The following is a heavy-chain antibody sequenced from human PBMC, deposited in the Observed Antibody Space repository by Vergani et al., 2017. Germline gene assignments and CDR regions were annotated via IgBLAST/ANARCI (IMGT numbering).Heavy chain of an antibody. D-gene: IGHD3-9*01. Sequence: EVQLVESGGGLVKPGGSLRLSCAASGFTFSSYSMNWVRQAPGKGLEWVSSISSSSSYIYYADSVKGRFTISRDNAKNSLYLQMNSLRAEDTAVYYCARGAYDMLTGYYHYYYYYGMDVWGQGTTVTVSS. V-gene: IGHV3-21*01. CDR3: ARGAYDMLTGYYHYYYYYGMDV. J-gene: IGHJ6*02. CDR2: ISSSSSYI. CDR1: GFTFSSYS.